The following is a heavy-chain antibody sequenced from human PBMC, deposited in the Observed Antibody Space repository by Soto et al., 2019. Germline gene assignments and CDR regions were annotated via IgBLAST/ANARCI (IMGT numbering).Heavy chain of an antibody. CDR2: VNPNNGDT. CDR1: GYTFSNYD. J-gene: IGHJ4*02. V-gene: IGHV1-8*01. D-gene: IGHD3-10*01. CDR3: AKVSRKGSAIDFDY. Sequence: QVQLVQSGAELKKPGASVKVSCKASGYTFSNYDMNWVRQATGQGPEWIGWVNPNNGDTGYAQKFQGRATLTTDISTTTAYMELTSLRSEDTAIYYCAKVSRKGSAIDFDYWCQGTLITVSS.